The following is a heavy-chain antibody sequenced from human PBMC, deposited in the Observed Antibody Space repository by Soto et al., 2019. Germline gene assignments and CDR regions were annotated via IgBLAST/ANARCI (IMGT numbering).Heavy chain of an antibody. D-gene: IGHD2-21*02. CDR1: GGTFSSYT. Sequence: QFQLVQSGAEVKKPGSSVKVSCKASGGTFSSYTINWVRQAPGQGLEWVGRIIPILGIAKNAQKFQGRVTITANKSTSTAYMEMSSLRSEDTAVYYCAAEYCSNSAWGPGTLVTVSS. V-gene: IGHV1-69*02. CDR3: AAEYCSNSA. CDR2: IIPILGIA. J-gene: IGHJ4*02.